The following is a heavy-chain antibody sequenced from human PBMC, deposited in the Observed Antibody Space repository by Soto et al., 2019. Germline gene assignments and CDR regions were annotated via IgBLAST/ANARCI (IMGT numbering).Heavy chain of an antibody. V-gene: IGHV1-69*05. CDR3: ARGYCISTSCYGSYYFDY. CDR1: GGTFSSYA. CDR2: IIPIFGTA. J-gene: IGHJ4*02. D-gene: IGHD2-2*01. Sequence: QVQLVQSGAEVKKPGSSVKVSCKASGGTFSSYAISWVRQAPGQGLEWMGGIIPIFGTANYAPKFQGRVTITPDESTSTPYMELSSLRSEDTAVYYSARGYCISTSCYGSYYFDYWGPGTLVTVSS.